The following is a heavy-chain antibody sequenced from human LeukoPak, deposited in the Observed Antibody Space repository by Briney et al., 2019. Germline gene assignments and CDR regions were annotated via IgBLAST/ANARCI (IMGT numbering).Heavy chain of an antibody. CDR2: ISSSSSYI. V-gene: IGHV3-21*01. CDR1: GFTFSSYS. Sequence: GGSLRLSSAASGFTFSSYSMNWVRQAPGKGLEWVSSISSSSSYIYYADSVKGRFTISRDNAKNSLYLQMNSLRAEDTAVYYCARLGDYYDSSGYYFYDYFDYWGQGTLVTVSS. J-gene: IGHJ4*02. D-gene: IGHD3-22*01. CDR3: ARLGDYYDSSGYYFYDYFDY.